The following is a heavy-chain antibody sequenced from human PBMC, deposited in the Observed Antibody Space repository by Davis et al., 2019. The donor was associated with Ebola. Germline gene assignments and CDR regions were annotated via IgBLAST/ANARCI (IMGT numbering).Heavy chain of an antibody. V-gene: IGHV3-23*01. D-gene: IGHD6-13*01. Sequence: GESLKISCAASGLTFSNYAMSWVRQVPGQGLEWVSAISGNGGSTYYADSVKGRFTISRDNSKNTLYLQMNSLRAEDTAVYYCARFRHFSSWHFDYWGQGTLVTVSS. CDR2: ISGNGGST. J-gene: IGHJ4*02. CDR1: GLTFSNYA. CDR3: ARFRHFSSWHFDY.